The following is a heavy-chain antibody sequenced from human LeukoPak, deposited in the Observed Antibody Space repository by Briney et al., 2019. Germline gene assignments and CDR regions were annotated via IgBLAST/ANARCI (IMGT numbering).Heavy chain of an antibody. V-gene: IGHV4-61*01. CDR1: GGSISSGSYY. CDR3: ARALRYCSSTSCYNLDY. CDR2: IYYSGST. Sequence: SETLSLTCTVSGGSISSGSYYWSWIRQSPGKGLEWIGYIYYSGSTNYNPSLKSRVTISVDTSKNQFSLKLSSVTAADTAVYYCARALRYCSSTSCYNLDYWGQGTLVTVSS. D-gene: IGHD2-2*02. J-gene: IGHJ4*02.